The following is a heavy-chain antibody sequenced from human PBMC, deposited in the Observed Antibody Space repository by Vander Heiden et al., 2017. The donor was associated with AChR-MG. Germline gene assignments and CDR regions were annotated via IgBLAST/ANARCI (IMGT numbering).Heavy chain of an antibody. CDR3: ARDPTMHWYFDL. J-gene: IGHJ2*01. D-gene: IGHD3-10*01. CDR2: ISYDGSNN. V-gene: IGHV3-30-3*01. CDR1: GFPFSSYA. Sequence: QVQLVESGGGVVQPGRSLRLSCAASGFPFSSYAMHWVRQAPGKGLEWVAVISYDGSNNYYADSVKGRFTISRDNSKNTLYLQMNSLRAEDTAVYYCARDPTMHWYFDLWGRGTLVTVSS.